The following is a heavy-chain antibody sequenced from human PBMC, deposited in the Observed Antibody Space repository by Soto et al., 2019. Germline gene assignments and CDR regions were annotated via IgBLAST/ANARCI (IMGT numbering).Heavy chain of an antibody. CDR2: IMPIFRTP. Sequence: QVQLVQSGAEVKKPGSSVKVSCKASGGTFSNYAISWVRQAPGQGLEWMGGIMPIFRTPDYAQKFQGRVTITAAESTSTAYMELSSLRSDDTGVYYCARDNDRLQLGGNYYYIMDVWGQGTTVTVSS. V-gene: IGHV1-69*12. D-gene: IGHD5-12*01. CDR3: ARDNDRLQLGGNYYYIMDV. J-gene: IGHJ6*02. CDR1: GGTFSNYA.